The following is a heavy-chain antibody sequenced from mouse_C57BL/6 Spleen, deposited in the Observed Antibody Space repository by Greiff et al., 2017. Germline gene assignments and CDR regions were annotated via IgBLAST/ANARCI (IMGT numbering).Heavy chain of an antibody. D-gene: IGHD1-1*01. CDR1: GFNIKDYY. CDR2: IDPEDGET. J-gene: IGHJ2*01. V-gene: IGHV14-2*01. Sequence: VQLQQSGAELVKPGASVKLSCTASGFNIKDYYMPWVQQRTEQGLEWIGRIDPEDGETKYAPNFQGQATISADTSSNTAYLQLSSLTSEDTAVYYCARSDDSSSWSYWGQGTTLTVSS. CDR3: ARSDDSSSWSY.